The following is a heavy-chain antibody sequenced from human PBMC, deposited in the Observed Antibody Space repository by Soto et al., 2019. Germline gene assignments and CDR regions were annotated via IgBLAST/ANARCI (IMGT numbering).Heavy chain of an antibody. CDR3: AKEGGGSGLVVVPATSPPFDY. V-gene: IGHV3-23*01. J-gene: IGHJ4*02. CDR2: ISGSGGST. CDR1: GFTFSSYA. D-gene: IGHD2-2*01. Sequence: EVQLLESGGGLVQPGGSLRLSCAASGFTFSSYAMNWVRQAAGKGLEWVSAISGSGGSTYYADSVKGRFTISRDNSKNPLYLQMNRLRAAATAVYYGAKEGGGSGLVVVPATSPPFDYWGQGSLVTFSS.